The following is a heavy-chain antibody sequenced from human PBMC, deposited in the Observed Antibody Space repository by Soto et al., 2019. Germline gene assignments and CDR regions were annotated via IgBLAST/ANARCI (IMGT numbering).Heavy chain of an antibody. D-gene: IGHD3-10*01. CDR2: IKQDGSEK. J-gene: IGHJ5*01. V-gene: IGHV3-7*03. Sequence: PGGSLRLSCAASGFTFSSYWMSWVRQAPGKGLEWVANIKQDGSEKYYVDSVKGRFTISRDNAKNSLYLQMDSLRAEDTAVYYCVRAPYGFTSWFDSWGQGTLVTVSS. CDR3: VRAPYGFTSWFDS. CDR1: GFTFSSYW.